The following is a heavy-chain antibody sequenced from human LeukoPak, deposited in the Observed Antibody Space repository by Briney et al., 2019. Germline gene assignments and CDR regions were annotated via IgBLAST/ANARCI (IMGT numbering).Heavy chain of an antibody. V-gene: IGHV1-2*02. D-gene: IGHD3-3*01. CDR1: GYTSTGYY. CDR2: INPNSGGT. CDR3: ARAPIFGVVIYYYYYGMDV. J-gene: IGHJ6*02. Sequence: VASVKVSCKASGYTSTGYYMHWVRQAPGQGLEWMGWINPNSGGTNYAQKFQGRVTMTRDTSISTAYMELSRLRSDDTAVYYCARAPIFGVVIYYYYYGMDVWGQGTTVTVSS.